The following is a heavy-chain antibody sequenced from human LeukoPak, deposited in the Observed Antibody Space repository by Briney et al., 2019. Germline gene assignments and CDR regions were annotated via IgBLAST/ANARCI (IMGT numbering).Heavy chain of an antibody. CDR1: GFTFSSYA. D-gene: IGHD5-12*01. CDR3: VKEGSGYSGYDYFDY. Sequence: PGGSLRLSCAASGFTFSSYAMSWVRQAPGKGLEWVSAISGGGGSTYYADSVKGRFTISRDNSKNTLYLQMNSLRAEDTAVYYCVKEGSGYSGYDYFDYWGQGTLVTVSS. CDR2: ISGGGGST. V-gene: IGHV3-23*01. J-gene: IGHJ4*02.